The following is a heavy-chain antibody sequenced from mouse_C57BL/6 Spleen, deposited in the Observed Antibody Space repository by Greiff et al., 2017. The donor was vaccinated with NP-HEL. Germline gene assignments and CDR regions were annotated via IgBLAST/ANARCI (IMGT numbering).Heavy chain of an antibody. Sequence: EVMLVESGGGLVQPGGSMKLSCVASGFTFSNYWMNWVRQSPEKGLEWVAQIRLKSDNYATHYAESVKGRFTISRDDSKSSVYLQMNNLRAEDTGIYYCTSNGYLWYFDVWGTGTTVTVSS. D-gene: IGHD2-2*01. CDR2: IRLKSDNYAT. J-gene: IGHJ1*03. CDR3: TSNGYLWYFDV. CDR1: GFTFSNYW. V-gene: IGHV6-3*01.